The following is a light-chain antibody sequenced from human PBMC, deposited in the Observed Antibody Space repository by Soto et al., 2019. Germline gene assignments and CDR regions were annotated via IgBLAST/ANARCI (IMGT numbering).Light chain of an antibody. CDR3: QQYGSSSWT. Sequence: EIVLTQSPGTLFLSPGERVTLSCRASQSVSSSYLAWYQQKVGQAPRLLIYGASSRATGIPDRFSGSGSGTDFTLTISRLEPEDFAVYYCQQYGSSSWTFGQGTKVDI. J-gene: IGKJ1*01. V-gene: IGKV3-20*01. CDR2: GAS. CDR1: QSVSSSY.